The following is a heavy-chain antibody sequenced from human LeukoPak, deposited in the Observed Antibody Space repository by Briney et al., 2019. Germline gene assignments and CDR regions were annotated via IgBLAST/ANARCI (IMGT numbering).Heavy chain of an antibody. CDR1: GSILTGYN. CDR2: INPKSGGT. J-gene: IGHJ4*02. V-gene: IGHV1-2*02. Sequence: ASVTVSCKSSGSILTGYNTHWVRQAPGQGLEWMGWINPKSGGTKYAQKFQGPVTMTRDTSTSTAYMEVSRLTSDDTAVYYCARERPGIAVAGTGFAYWGQGTLVTVSS. CDR3: ARERPGIAVAGTGFAY. D-gene: IGHD6-19*01.